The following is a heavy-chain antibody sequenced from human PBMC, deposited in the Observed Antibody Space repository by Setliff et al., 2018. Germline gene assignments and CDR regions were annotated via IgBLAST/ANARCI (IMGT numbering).Heavy chain of an antibody. V-gene: IGHV4-38-2*02. D-gene: IGHD5-12*01. J-gene: IGHJ6*02. CDR3: ARDQWVRSPPLYFSYSMDV. CDR2: IFHSGST. CDR1: GYSISSGHF. Sequence: SETLSLTCGVSGYSISSGHFWGWIRQPPGKGLEWLGNIFHSGSTYYNPTLNSRATMSVDTSKNQFSLMLTSVTAADTAVYYCARDQWVRSPPLYFSYSMDVWGQGTTVTVSS.